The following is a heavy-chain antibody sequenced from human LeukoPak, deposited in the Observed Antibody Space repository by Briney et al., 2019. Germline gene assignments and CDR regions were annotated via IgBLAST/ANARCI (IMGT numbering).Heavy chain of an antibody. CDR2: IASDGNST. V-gene: IGHV3-74*01. CDR3: ARGRPHGNDY. D-gene: IGHD4-23*01. CDR1: GVTFSSYW. Sequence: AGGSLRLSCAASGVTFSSYWMNWVRQAPGKGLVWVSRIASDGNSTTYADSVKGRFSISRDNAKNTLYLQMNSLRVEDTAVYYCARGRPHGNDYWGQGTPVTVSS. J-gene: IGHJ4*02.